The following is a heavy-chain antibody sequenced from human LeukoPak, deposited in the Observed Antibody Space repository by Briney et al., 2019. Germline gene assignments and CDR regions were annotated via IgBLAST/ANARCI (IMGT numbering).Heavy chain of an antibody. CDR3: AREGTAREDDAFDI. Sequence: GGSLRLSCAASGFTFSSYIMNWVRQAPGKGLEWVSSMTGSSGHTYYADSVKGRFIISRDNAKNSLYLQMNSLRAEDTAVYYCAREGTAREDDAFDIWGQGTMVTVSS. CDR1: GFTFSSYI. CDR2: MTGSSGHT. J-gene: IGHJ3*02. V-gene: IGHV3-21*01. D-gene: IGHD2-21*02.